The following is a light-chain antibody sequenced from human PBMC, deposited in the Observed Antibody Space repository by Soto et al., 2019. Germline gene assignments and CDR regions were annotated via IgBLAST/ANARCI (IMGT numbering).Light chain of an antibody. V-gene: IGLV2-8*01. J-gene: IGLJ1*01. Sequence: QSALTQPPSASGSPGQSVTISCTGTSSDVGGYNYVSWYQQHPGKAPKLMIYEVSERPSGVPDRFSGSKSGNTASLTVSELQADYNADYYCSSYAVCKNVFGTGTKVTV. CDR1: SSDVGGYNY. CDR3: SSYAVCKNV. CDR2: EVS.